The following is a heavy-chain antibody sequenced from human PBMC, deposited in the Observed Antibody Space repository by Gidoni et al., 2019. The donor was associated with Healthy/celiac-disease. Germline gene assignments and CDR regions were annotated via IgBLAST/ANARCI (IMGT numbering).Heavy chain of an antibody. J-gene: IGHJ4*02. CDR3: ARVEYVDTYDY. CDR2: IKQDGSEK. CDR1: GFTFRSYW. Sequence: EVQLVVSGGGLVQPGGSLRLSCAASGFTFRSYWMSWVRQAPGKGLEWVANIKQDGSEKDYVDSVKGRFTISRDNAENSLYLQMNSLRAEDTSVYYCARVEYVDTYDYWGQGTLVTVSS. D-gene: IGHD5-18*01. V-gene: IGHV3-7*01.